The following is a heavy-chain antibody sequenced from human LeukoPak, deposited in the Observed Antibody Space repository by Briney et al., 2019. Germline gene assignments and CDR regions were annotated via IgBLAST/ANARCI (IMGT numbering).Heavy chain of an antibody. V-gene: IGHV4-59*01. Sequence: TSETLSLTCTVSGGSISSYYWSWIRQPPGKGLEWIGYIYYSGSTNYNPSLKSRVTISVDTSKNQFSLKLSSVTAEDTAVYYCATKEPDYYDSSGYYPEAFDIWGQGTMVTVSS. D-gene: IGHD3-22*01. CDR3: ATKEPDYYDSSGYYPEAFDI. CDR2: IYYSGST. J-gene: IGHJ3*02. CDR1: GGSISSYY.